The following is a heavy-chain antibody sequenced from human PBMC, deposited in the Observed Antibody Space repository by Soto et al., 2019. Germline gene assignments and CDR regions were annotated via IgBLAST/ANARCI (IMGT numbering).Heavy chain of an antibody. CDR1: GASVNSNY. Sequence: QAQLHESGPGLVKPSETLSLSCTVSGASVNSNYWSWIRQSPGKGLEWIGYIDHRGTTNYNPSLKSRVTISSDTPKNQFPLRLMSVTAVDTAGYYCATGGGWLPDTWGQGTLVTVSS. D-gene: IGHD5-12*01. CDR2: IDHRGTT. CDR3: ATGGGWLPDT. V-gene: IGHV4-59*02. J-gene: IGHJ4*02.